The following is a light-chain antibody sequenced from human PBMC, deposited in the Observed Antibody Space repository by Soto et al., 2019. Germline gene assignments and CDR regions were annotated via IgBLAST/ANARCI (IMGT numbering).Light chain of an antibody. CDR2: AAS. J-gene: IGKJ2*01. CDR3: QQGYNTPHT. V-gene: IGKV1-39*01. CDR1: QSITTY. Sequence: DIQMTQSPSSLSASVGDRVTITCRASQSITTYLNWYQQKPGKAPKLLIYAASSLQSGVPSRFSGSGSGTDFTLTIGSLQPEDFATYYCQQGYNTPHTFDQGTNLEIK.